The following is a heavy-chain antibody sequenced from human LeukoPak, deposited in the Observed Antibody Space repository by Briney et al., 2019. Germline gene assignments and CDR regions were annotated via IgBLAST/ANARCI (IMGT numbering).Heavy chain of an antibody. J-gene: IGHJ6*02. CDR1: GVTCDDDA. CDR2: ISWNSGSI. CDR3: AKGVPPLGMDV. V-gene: IGHV3-9*01. Sequence: GVSLRRSCAASGVTCDDDAMRWGRQAPGKSLEWVSGISWNSGSIGYADSVKGRFTISRDNAKNSLYLQMNSLRAEDTALYYCAKGVPPLGMDVWGQGTTVTVSS. D-gene: IGHD1-1*01.